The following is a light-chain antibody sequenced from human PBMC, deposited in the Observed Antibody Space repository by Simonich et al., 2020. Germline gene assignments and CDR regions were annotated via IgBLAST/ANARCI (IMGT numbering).Light chain of an antibody. CDR1: SGINVGTYR. Sequence: QAVLTQPASLSASPGASASLTCTLRSGINVGTYRIYWYQQKPGSPPQNLLRYKSDSDKQQGSGVPSRFSGSKDASANAGILLISGLQSEDEADYYCMIWHSSAWVFGGGTKLTVL. V-gene: IGLV5-45*01. CDR3: MIWHSSAWV. CDR2: YKSDSDK. J-gene: IGLJ3*02.